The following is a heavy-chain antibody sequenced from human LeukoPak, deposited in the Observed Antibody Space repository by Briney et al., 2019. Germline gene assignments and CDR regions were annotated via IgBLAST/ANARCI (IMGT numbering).Heavy chain of an antibody. J-gene: IGHJ4*02. V-gene: IGHV1-69*05. CDR2: IIPIFGTA. CDR3: AREVSAVAGTHLYYFDY. D-gene: IGHD6-19*01. Sequence: GASVKVSCKASGGTFSSYAISWVRQAPGQGLEWMGRIIPIFGTANYAQKFQGRVTITTDESTSTAYMGLSSLRSEDTAVYYCAREVSAVAGTHLYYFDYWGQGTLVTVSS. CDR1: GGTFSSYA.